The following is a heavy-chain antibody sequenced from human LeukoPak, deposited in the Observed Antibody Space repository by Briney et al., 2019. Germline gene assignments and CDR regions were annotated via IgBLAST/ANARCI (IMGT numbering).Heavy chain of an antibody. V-gene: IGHV1-46*01. D-gene: IGHD2-15*01. Sequence: GASVKVSCKASGYPFTSYYIHWVRQAPGQGLEWMGIINPSDRSTSYAQKFQGRVTMTRDTSTSTVYMELGSLRSEDTAVYYCARIYCSGGSCYYGFDSWGQGTLVTVSS. CDR2: INPSDRST. CDR3: ARIYCSGGSCYYGFDS. CDR1: GYPFTSYY. J-gene: IGHJ4*02.